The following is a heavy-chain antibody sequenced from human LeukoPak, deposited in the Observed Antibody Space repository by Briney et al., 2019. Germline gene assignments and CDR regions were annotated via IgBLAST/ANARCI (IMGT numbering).Heavy chain of an antibody. D-gene: IGHD3-16*01. Sequence: SETLSLTCTVSGASISNYYWSWIRQPPGKGLEWIGEINHSGSTNYNPSLKSRVTISVDTSKNQFSLRLSSVTAADTAVYYCARGYMLYYFDYWGQGTLVTVSS. CDR1: GASISNYY. CDR3: ARGYMLYYFDY. V-gene: IGHV4-34*01. CDR2: INHSGST. J-gene: IGHJ4*02.